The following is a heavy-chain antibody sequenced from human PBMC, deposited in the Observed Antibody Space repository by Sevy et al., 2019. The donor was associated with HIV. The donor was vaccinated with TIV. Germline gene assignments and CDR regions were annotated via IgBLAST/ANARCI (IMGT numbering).Heavy chain of an antibody. J-gene: IGHJ3*02. CDR2: ISWNSGSI. CDR3: AKLGDGYEIWAFDI. Sequence: GGSLRLSCAASGFTFDDYAMHWVRQAPGKRLEWVSGISWNSGSIGYADSVKGRFTISRDNAKNSLYLQMNSLRAEDTALYYCAKLGDGYEIWAFDIWGQGTMVTVSS. CDR1: GFTFDDYA. V-gene: IGHV3-9*01. D-gene: IGHD5-12*01.